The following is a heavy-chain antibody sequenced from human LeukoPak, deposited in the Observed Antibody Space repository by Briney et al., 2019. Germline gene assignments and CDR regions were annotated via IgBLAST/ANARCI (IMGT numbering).Heavy chain of an antibody. CDR1: GYTFTDYY. CDR3: ARGFDGDGDTYNWFDP. D-gene: IGHD5-24*01. J-gene: IGHJ5*02. CDR2: INPNSGGK. Sequence: ASVKVSCRASGYTFTDYYMHWVRQAPGQGLEWMGWINPNSGGKNYAQKFKGRVTMTRDTSISTAYMDLSSLRSEYTAVDYWARGFDGDGDTYNWFDPLGQGTLVTVSS. V-gene: IGHV1-2*02.